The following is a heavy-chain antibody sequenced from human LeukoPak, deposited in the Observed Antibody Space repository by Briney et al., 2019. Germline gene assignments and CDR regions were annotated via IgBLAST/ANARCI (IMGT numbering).Heavy chain of an antibody. V-gene: IGHV4-39*07. D-gene: IGHD6-13*01. Sequence: SETLSLTCTVSGGSISSSSYYWGWIRQPPGKGLEWIGSVYYTGASYYNPSLKSRVTISIDTSKKHFSLKLTSVTAVDTAVYYCATPSGGQQLVRWGVFDYWGQGTLVTVSS. CDR2: VYYTGAS. J-gene: IGHJ4*02. CDR3: ATPSGGQQLVRWGVFDY. CDR1: GGSISSSSYY.